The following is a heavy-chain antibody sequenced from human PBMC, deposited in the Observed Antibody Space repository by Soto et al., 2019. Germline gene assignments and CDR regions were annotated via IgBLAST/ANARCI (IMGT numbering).Heavy chain of an antibody. J-gene: IGHJ4*02. CDR1: GGTFSSYA. CDR2: IIPIFGTA. D-gene: IGHD3-16*01. Sequence: GASVKVSCKASGGTFSSYAISWVRQAPGQGLEWMGGIIPIFGTANYAQKFQGRVTITADESTSTAYMELSSLRSEDTAVYYCARKVSWGTYYFDYWGQGTLVTVSS. V-gene: IGHV1-69*13. CDR3: ARKVSWGTYYFDY.